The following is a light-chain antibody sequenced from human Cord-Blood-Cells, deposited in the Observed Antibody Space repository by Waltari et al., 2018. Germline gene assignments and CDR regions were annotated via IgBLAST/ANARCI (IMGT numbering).Light chain of an antibody. Sequence: QSALTHPASVSGSPGPSITISCPRTSSDVGSYNLVSWYQQHPDKAPKLMIYEGSKRPSGVSNRFSGSKSGNTASLTISGLQAEDEADYYCCSYAGSSRVFGGGTKLTVL. J-gene: IGLJ3*02. CDR2: EGS. CDR1: SSDVGSYNL. CDR3: CSYAGSSRV. V-gene: IGLV2-23*01.